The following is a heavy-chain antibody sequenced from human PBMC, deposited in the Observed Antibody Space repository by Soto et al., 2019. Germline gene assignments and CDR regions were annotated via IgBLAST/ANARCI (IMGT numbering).Heavy chain of an antibody. CDR2: VYFSVST. D-gene: IGHD5-12*01. CDR3: SRGLESGHRGYGQGNV. V-gene: IGHV4-59*01. Sequence: SETLSLTCTITGGSISSYYWSWIRQTPGKGLEWIGYVYFSVSTNYNPSLKSRVLISIDTSRNQFSLKLNSVTAADTAVYYCSRGLESGHRGYGQGNVWGQGKTVTVSS. J-gene: IGHJ6*02. CDR1: GGSISSYY.